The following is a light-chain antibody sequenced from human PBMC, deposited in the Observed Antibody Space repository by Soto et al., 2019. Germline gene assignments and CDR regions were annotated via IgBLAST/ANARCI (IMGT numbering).Light chain of an antibody. V-gene: IGKV1-9*01. J-gene: IGKJ1*01. CDR2: GAS. CDR3: QQLNASPWT. Sequence: IQLTQSPSSLSASVGDRVTITCRASPAIASFLAWYQQKPGTAPKLLIYGASTLQSGVPSRFSRSRSGTDYTLTIASLQPEDFATYYCQQLNASPWTFGQGTKVEIK. CDR1: PAIASF.